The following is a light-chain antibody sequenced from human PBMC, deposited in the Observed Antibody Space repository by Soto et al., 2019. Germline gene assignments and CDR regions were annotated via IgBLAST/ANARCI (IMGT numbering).Light chain of an antibody. CDR1: QSALHSSKNY. CDR3: QQYYSLPFT. J-gene: IGKJ3*01. Sequence: DIVMTQSPDSLAVSLGERATINCKSRQSALHSSKNYLAWYQQKPGQPPKLLIHWASTRESGVPDRFSGSGSGTDFTLTISSLQAEDVAVYYCQQYYSLPFTFGPGTKVDIK. V-gene: IGKV4-1*01. CDR2: WAS.